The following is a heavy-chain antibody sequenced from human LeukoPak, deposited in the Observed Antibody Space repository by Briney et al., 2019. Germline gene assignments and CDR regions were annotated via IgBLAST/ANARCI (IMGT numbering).Heavy chain of an antibody. V-gene: IGHV3-74*01. Sequence: PGGSLRLSCAASGYTFSSYWMHWVRHTPGKGLVWVSRTNNEGSSTRDADAVKSRFTVSGNNAKNTLYLQMNSLRPEDTAVYYCVRGDAYDYCYYYRMDVWGQGTTVTVSS. D-gene: IGHD7-27*01. J-gene: IGHJ6*02. CDR3: VRGDAYDYCYYYRMDV. CDR2: TNNEGSST. CDR1: GYTFSSYW.